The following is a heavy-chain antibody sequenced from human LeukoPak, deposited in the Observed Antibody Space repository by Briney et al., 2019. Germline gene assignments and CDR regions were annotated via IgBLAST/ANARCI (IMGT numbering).Heavy chain of an antibody. CDR2: IYYSGRT. V-gene: IGHV4-39*01. D-gene: IGHD3-22*01. CDR1: GGSISSENYY. Sequence: SSETLSLTCSVSGGSISSENYYWAWIRQPPGKGLEWIGTIYYSGRTYYSPSLKSRVTIFVDTSKNQFSLKLSSVTAADTAVYYCARRPLNYYYDSSGCFDYWGQGTLVTVSS. J-gene: IGHJ4*02. CDR3: ARRPLNYYYDSSGCFDY.